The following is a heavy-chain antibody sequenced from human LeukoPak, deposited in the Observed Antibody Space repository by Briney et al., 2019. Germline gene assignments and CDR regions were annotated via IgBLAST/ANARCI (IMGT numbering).Heavy chain of an antibody. CDR1: GFTFGNYW. D-gene: IGHD4-17*01. J-gene: IGHJ4*02. CDR3: ARSRTYGDYGRGLDY. Sequence: GGSLRLSCAASGFTFGNYWMHWVRQPPGKGLVYIACINTDGFSTGYADSVKGRFTISRDNAKNTLYLQMNSLRAEDTAVYYCARSRTYGDYGRGLDYWGQGTLVTVSS. V-gene: IGHV3-74*01. CDR2: INTDGFST.